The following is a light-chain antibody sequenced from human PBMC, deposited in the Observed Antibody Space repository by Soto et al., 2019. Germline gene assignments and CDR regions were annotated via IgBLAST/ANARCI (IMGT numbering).Light chain of an antibody. V-gene: IGKV2-28*01. CDR2: LGS. Sequence: DIVMTQSPLSLPVTPGEPASISCRSSQSLLHSNGYYYLDWYLQKPGQSPQVLIYLGSHRASGVPDWFSGGGSGTDFTLKISRVEAEDVGVYYCMQALQTPWTFGQGTKVEVK. CDR3: MQALQTPWT. J-gene: IGKJ1*01. CDR1: QSLLHSNGYYY.